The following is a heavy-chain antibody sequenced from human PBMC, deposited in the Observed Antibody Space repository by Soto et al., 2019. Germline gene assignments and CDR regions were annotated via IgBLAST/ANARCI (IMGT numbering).Heavy chain of an antibody. D-gene: IGHD5-18*01. V-gene: IGHV4-31*03. CDR3: ARDSSGPGYSYGKFDY. J-gene: IGHJ4*02. CDR1: GVSVSTGGYF. Sequence: SETLSLTCTVSGVSVSTGGYFWTWIRQHPGKGLEWIGNIYYSGMTYYNPSLRGRVSISLDPSESQFSLKLNSVTAADTAVYYCARDSSGPGYSYGKFDYWGQGALVTVSS. CDR2: IYYSGMT.